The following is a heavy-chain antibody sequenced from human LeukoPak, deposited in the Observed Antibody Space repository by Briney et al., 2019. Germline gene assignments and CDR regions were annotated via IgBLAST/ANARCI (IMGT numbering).Heavy chain of an antibody. Sequence: GGSLRLSCVASGNYWMHWVRQAPGKGLVWVSHINSDGSWTSYADSVKGRFTISKDNAKNTLYLQMNSLRAEDTAVYYCARAGRADGDYHYFDYWGQGTLVTVSS. CDR2: INSDGSWT. CDR3: ARAGRADGDYHYFDY. CDR1: GNYW. J-gene: IGHJ4*02. D-gene: IGHD4-17*01. V-gene: IGHV3-74*01.